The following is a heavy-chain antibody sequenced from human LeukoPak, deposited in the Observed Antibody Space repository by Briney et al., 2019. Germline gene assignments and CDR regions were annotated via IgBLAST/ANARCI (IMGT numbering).Heavy chain of an antibody. CDR2: ISGSGGST. J-gene: IGHJ4*02. Sequence: PGGSLRLSCAASGFTFSSYAMSWVRQAPGKGLEWVSAISGSGGSTYYADSVKGRFTISRDNSKNTLCLQMNSLRAVDTAVYYCAKVISSGYYYLFDYWGQGTLVTVSS. CDR3: AKVISSGYYYLFDY. V-gene: IGHV3-23*01. D-gene: IGHD3-22*01. CDR1: GFTFSSYA.